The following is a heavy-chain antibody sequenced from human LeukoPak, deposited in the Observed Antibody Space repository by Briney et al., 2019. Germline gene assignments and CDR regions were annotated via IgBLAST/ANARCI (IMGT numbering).Heavy chain of an antibody. J-gene: IGHJ4*02. D-gene: IGHD4-23*01. CDR1: GYTFTNYD. CDR2: ITPIFGTA. Sequence: GASVKVSCTTFGYTFTNYDINWIRQAPGQGLEWMGGITPIFGTANYAQKFQGRVTITAVESMSTAYMELSSLRSEDTAVYYCARGWLAETTVVTPYNYWGQGTLVTVSS. V-gene: IGHV1-69*13. CDR3: ARGWLAETTVVTPYNY.